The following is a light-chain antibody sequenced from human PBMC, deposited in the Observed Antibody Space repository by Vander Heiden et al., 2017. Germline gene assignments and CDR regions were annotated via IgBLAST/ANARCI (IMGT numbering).Light chain of an antibody. CDR2: GAS. CDR3: QQYNNWPSHT. J-gene: IGKJ2*01. Sequence: EIVLTQSPATLSVSPGERATLSSRASQSVSSNLAWYQQKPGQAPRLLIYGASTRATGIPTRFSGSGSGTEFTLTISSLQSEDFAVYYCQQYNNWPSHTFGQGTKLEIK. CDR1: QSVSSN. V-gene: IGKV3-15*01.